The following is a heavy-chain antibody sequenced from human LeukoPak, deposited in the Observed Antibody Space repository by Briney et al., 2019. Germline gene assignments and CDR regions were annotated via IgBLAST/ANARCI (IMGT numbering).Heavy chain of an antibody. CDR2: ISSSGSTI. Sequence: GGSLTLSCAASGFTFSDYYMSWIRQAPGKGLEWVSYISSSGSTIYYADSVKGRFTISRDNAKNSLYLQMNSLRAEDTAVYYCARCGYSYGYPKDYYYYYMDVWGKGTTVTVSS. J-gene: IGHJ6*03. CDR3: ARCGYSYGYPKDYYYYYMDV. D-gene: IGHD5-18*01. V-gene: IGHV3-11*01. CDR1: GFTFSDYY.